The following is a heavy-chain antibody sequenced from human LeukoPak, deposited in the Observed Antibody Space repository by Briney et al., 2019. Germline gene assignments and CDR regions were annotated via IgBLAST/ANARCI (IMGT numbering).Heavy chain of an antibody. D-gene: IGHD3-10*01. CDR1: GYTFTGYY. CDR3: AIEITMVRGVKFDY. Sequence: EASVKVSCKASGYTFTGYYMHWVRQAPGQGLDWMGWINPNSGGTNYARKFQGRVTMTRDTSISTAYMELSRLRSDDTAVYYCAIEITMVRGVKFDYWGQGTLVTVSS. V-gene: IGHV1-2*02. CDR2: INPNSGGT. J-gene: IGHJ4*02.